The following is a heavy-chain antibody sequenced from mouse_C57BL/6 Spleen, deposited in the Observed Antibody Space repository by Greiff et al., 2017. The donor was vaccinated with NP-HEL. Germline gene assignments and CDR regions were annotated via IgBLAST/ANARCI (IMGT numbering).Heavy chain of an antibody. CDR2: IDPSDSET. CDR1: GYTFTSYW. D-gene: IGHD1-2*01. V-gene: IGHV1-52*01. CDR3: ARSSLLNYFDY. Sequence: VQLQQPGAELVRPGSSVKLSCKASGYTFTSYWMHWVKQRPIQGLEWIGNIDPSDSETHYNQKFKDKATLTVDKSSSTAYMQLSSLTSEDSAVYYCARSSLLNYFDYWGQGTTLTVSS. J-gene: IGHJ2*01.